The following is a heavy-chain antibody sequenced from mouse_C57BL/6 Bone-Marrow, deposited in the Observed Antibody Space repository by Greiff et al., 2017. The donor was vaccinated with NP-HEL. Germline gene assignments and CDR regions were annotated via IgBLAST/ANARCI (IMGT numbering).Heavy chain of an antibody. CDR1: GYTFTDYY. CDR2: IYPGSGNT. CDR3: AREGLLRDY. D-gene: IGHD2-3*01. J-gene: IGHJ2*01. Sequence: QVQLQQSGAELVRPGASVKLSCKASGYTFTDYYINWVKQRPGQGLEWIARIYPGSGNTYYNEKFKGKATLTAEKSSSTAYMQLSSLTSEDSAVYFCAREGLLRDYWGQGTTLTVSS. V-gene: IGHV1-76*01.